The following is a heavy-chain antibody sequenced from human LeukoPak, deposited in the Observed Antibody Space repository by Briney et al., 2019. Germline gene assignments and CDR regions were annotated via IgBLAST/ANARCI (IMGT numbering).Heavy chain of an antibody. J-gene: IGHJ4*02. Sequence: GASVKVSCKASGYTFTGYYMHWVRQAPGQGLEWMGWINPNSGGTNYAQKFQGRVTMTRDTSISTAYMELSRLRSDDTAAYYCAREDIVVVPAARPFFDYWGQGTLVTVSS. D-gene: IGHD2-2*01. CDR1: GYTFTGYY. V-gene: IGHV1-2*02. CDR3: AREDIVVVPAARPFFDY. CDR2: INPNSGGT.